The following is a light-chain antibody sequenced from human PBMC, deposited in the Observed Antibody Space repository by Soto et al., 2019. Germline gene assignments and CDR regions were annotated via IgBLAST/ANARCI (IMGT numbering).Light chain of an antibody. J-gene: IGKJ4*01. Sequence: ILMTQSPVPQSLSPGGIATLSCRASQSISDTLGLYQHKPGQPPRLLIYGATTRATGIPARFSGSGSGTEFTLTISSLQSEDFAVYYCQQYNNWPLTFGGGTKVDIK. CDR1: QSISDT. V-gene: IGKV3D-15*01. CDR3: QQYNNWPLT. CDR2: GAT.